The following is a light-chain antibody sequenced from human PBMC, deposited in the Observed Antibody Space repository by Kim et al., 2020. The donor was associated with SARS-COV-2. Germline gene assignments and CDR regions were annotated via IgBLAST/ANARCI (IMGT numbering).Light chain of an antibody. J-gene: IGKJ1*01. CDR2: GAS. V-gene: IGKV3-15*01. Sequence: EIVMTQSPATLSVSPGERATLSCRASQTVSSNLAWYQQKPGQAPRLLIYGASTRATGIPARFSGSGSGTEFTLTISSLQSEDLAVYYCQQCNDWPRTFGQGTKVDIK. CDR1: QTVSSN. CDR3: QQCNDWPRT.